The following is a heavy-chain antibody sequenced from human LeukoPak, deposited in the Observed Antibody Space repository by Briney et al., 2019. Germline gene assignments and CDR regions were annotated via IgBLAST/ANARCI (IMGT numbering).Heavy chain of an antibody. J-gene: IGHJ4*02. V-gene: IGHV4-39*01. CDR2: IYYSGST. CDR1: GGSISSSSYY. D-gene: IGHD3-22*01. CDR3: ARLGSSPNYDSSGYYYPLYYFDY. Sequence: SETLSLTCTVSGGSISSSSYYWGWIRQPPGTGLEWIGSIYYSGSTYYNPSLKSRVTISVDTSKNQFSLKLSSVTAADTAVYYCARLGSSPNYDSSGYYYPLYYFDYWGQGTLVTVSS.